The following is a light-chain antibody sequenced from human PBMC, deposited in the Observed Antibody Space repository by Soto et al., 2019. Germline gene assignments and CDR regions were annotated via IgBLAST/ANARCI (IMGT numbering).Light chain of an antibody. J-gene: IGKJ2*01. CDR1: QSVTGDK. CDR2: GRS. Sequence: EIVLTQSPGPLSVSPGNSVALSCRASQSVTGDKVAWYQQRPGQAPRLLIYGRSTRPTDIPARFRGSGSGTDYTLTISRLEPEDFAPYYCQQYGNSPFTFGQGTKLEI. V-gene: IGKV3-20*01. CDR3: QQYGNSPFT.